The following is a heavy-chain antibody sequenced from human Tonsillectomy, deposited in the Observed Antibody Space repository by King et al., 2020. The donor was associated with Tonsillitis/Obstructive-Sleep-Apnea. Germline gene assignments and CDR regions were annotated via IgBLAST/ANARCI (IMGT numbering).Heavy chain of an antibody. J-gene: IGHJ4*02. Sequence: EVQLVESGGGLVQPGRSLRLSCAASGFTFDDYAMHWVRQAPGKGLEWVSGISWNSGSIGYADSVKGRFTISRDNAKNSLYLHMNSLRAEDTALYYCAKDMRGQKLGEVDHWGQGTLVTVSS. D-gene: IGHD6-13*01. V-gene: IGHV3-9*01. CDR1: GFTFDDYA. CDR3: AKDMRGQKLGEVDH. CDR2: ISWNSGSI.